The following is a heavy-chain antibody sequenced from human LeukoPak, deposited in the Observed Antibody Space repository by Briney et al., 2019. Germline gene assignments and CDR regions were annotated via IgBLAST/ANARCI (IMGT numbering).Heavy chain of an antibody. D-gene: IGHD5-18*01. CDR2: ISGSSNYI. J-gene: IGHJ4*02. CDR3: ARDQTVDTAMDGGFDY. Sequence: PGGSLRLSCTASGFTFGDYGMHWVRQAPGKGLEWVSSISGSSNYIYYADSVKGRFTISRDNAKNSLYLQMNSLRAEDTAVYYCARDQTVDTAMDGGFDYWGQGTLVTVSS. V-gene: IGHV3-21*01. CDR1: GFTFGDYG.